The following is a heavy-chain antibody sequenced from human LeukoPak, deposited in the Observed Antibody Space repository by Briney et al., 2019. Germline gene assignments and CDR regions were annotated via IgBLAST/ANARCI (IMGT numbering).Heavy chain of an antibody. CDR1: GGTFSSYA. D-gene: IGHD3-10*01. CDR3: ARDMVRGVSSTPMDV. Sequence: SVEVSCKASGGTFSSYAISWVRQAPGQGLEWMGGIIPIFGTANYAQKFQGRVTITTDESTSTAYMELSSLRSEDTAVYYCARDMVRGVSSTPMDVWGKGTTVTVSS. J-gene: IGHJ6*03. CDR2: IIPIFGTA. V-gene: IGHV1-69*05.